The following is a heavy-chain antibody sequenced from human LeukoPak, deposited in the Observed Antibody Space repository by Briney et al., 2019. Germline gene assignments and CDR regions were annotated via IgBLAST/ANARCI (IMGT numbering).Heavy chain of an antibody. V-gene: IGHV4-34*01. D-gene: IGHD1-20*01. CDR2: INHSGST. CDR3: ARDDNWNRYYFDY. J-gene: IGHJ4*02. CDR1: GGSFSGYY. Sequence: KTSETLSLTCAVYGGSFSGYYWSWIRQPPGKGLEWNGEINHSGSTNYNPSLKSRVTISADTSKNQFSLKLSSVTAADTAVYYCARDDNWNRYYFDYWGQGTLVTVSS.